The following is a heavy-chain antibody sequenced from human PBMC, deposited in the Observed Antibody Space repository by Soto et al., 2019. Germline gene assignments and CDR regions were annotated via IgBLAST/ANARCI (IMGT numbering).Heavy chain of an antibody. D-gene: IGHD1-1*01. J-gene: IGHJ6*02. V-gene: IGHV1-46*01. CDR2: INPSGGST. CDR3: ARRWNDYYGMDV. Sequence: QVQLVQSGAEVKKPGASVKVSCKASGYTFTSYYIHWVRQAPGQGLEWMGIINPSGGSTSYAQKFQGRVTMTRDTSTSTVYMELSSLRSEDTAVYYCARRWNDYYGMDVWGQGTTVTVSS. CDR1: GYTFTSYY.